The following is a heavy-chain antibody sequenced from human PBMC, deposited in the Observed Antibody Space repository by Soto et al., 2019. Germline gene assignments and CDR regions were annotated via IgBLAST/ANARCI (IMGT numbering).Heavy chain of an antibody. J-gene: IGHJ3*02. D-gene: IGHD1-26*01. CDR2: LSGNGAST. CDR3: AKHIVGAILEAFDI. CDR1: GFTFGSYA. V-gene: IGHV3-23*01. Sequence: HPGRSLSLACVASGFTFGSYAMRWVRQAPRKGLAWVSALSGNGASTYYADSLKGRFTISRDISNTTLNLQMNSLRAEDTAVYYCAKHIVGAILEAFDIWGQGTMVTVSS.